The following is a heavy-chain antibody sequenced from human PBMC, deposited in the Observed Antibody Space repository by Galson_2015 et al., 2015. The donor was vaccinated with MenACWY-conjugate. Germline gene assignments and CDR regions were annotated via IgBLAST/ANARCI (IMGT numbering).Heavy chain of an antibody. Sequence: SLRLSCAASGFTFSSYAMSWVRQAPGKGLEWVSAISGSGGSTYYADSVKGRFTVSRDNAKNSLYLQMNSLRAEDTAVFFCARVIFSGSYRFDSWGQGTLVTVSS. CDR3: ARVIFSGSYRFDS. CDR2: ISGSGGST. D-gene: IGHD1-26*01. V-gene: IGHV3-23*01. J-gene: IGHJ4*02. CDR1: GFTFSSYA.